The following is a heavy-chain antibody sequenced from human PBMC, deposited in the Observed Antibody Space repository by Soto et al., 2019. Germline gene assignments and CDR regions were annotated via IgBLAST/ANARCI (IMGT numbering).Heavy chain of an antibody. CDR3: ARDGVGGRIALYYYSYGMDV. Sequence: GGSLRLSCAASGFTFSSYAMHWVRQAPGKGLEWVAVISYDGSNKYYADSVKGRFTISRDNSKNTLYLQMNSLRAEDTAVYYCARDGVGGRIALYYYSYGMDVWGQGPTVTVSS. CDR1: GFTFSSYA. J-gene: IGHJ6*02. CDR2: ISYDGSNK. V-gene: IGHV3-30-3*01. D-gene: IGHD2-21*01.